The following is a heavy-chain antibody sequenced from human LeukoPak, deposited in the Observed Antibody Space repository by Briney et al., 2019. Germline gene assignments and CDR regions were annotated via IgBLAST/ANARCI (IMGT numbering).Heavy chain of an antibody. CDR3: AELGITMIGGV. Sequence: GGSLRLSCAASGFTFSIYAMTWVRQAPGKGLEWVSYISSSGSTIYYADSVKGRFTISRDNAKNSLYLQMNSLRAEDTAVYYCAELGITMIGGVWGKGTTVTISS. V-gene: IGHV3-48*03. CDR2: ISSSGSTI. CDR1: GFTFSIYA. J-gene: IGHJ6*04. D-gene: IGHD3-10*02.